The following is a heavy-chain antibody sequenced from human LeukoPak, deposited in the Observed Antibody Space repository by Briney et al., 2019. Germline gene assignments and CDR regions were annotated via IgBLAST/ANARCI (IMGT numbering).Heavy chain of an antibody. Sequence: SVKVSCKASGFTFTSSAVQWVRQARGQRLEWTGWIVVGSGNTNCAQKFQERVTITRDMSTSTAYMELSSLRSEDTAVYYCAAHPGYSYGKPYYGMDVWGQGTTVTVSS. J-gene: IGHJ6*02. CDR2: IVVGSGNT. D-gene: IGHD5-18*01. CDR1: GFTFTSSA. CDR3: AAHPGYSYGKPYYGMDV. V-gene: IGHV1-58*01.